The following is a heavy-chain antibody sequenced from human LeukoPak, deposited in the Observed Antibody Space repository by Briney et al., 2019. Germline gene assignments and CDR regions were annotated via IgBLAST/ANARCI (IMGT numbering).Heavy chain of an antibody. Sequence: GASVKVSCKASGFTFRDYYLQWVRQVPGQGLEREGWLYFNSGATRYAPKFQGRVTLTGDTSINTVYMELVSLGSDETAMYYGAREGSSASGQDWYAFDIWGQATMVTVSS. CDR2: LYFNSGAT. V-gene: IGHV1-2*02. J-gene: IGHJ3*02. CDR3: AREGSSASGQDWYAFDI. D-gene: IGHD5-12*01. CDR1: GFTFRDYY.